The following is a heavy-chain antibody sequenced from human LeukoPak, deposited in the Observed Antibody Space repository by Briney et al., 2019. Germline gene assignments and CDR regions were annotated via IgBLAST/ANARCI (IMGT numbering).Heavy chain of an antibody. Sequence: GGSLRLSCAASGYIFDDYGMSWVRQAPGKGLEWVSGINWNGGSTGYGDSVEGRFTISRDNAKNSLYLQVNGLRAEDTALYYCARDLKRLAAVQPPEFDYRGQGTLVTVSS. J-gene: IGHJ4*02. CDR1: GYIFDDYG. CDR2: INWNGGST. D-gene: IGHD6-13*01. CDR3: ARDLKRLAAVQPPEFDY. V-gene: IGHV3-20*04.